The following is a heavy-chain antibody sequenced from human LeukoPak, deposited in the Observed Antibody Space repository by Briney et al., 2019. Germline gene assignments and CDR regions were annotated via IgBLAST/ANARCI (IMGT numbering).Heavy chain of an antibody. Sequence: ASVKVSCKASGYTFTSYAMHWVRQAPGQRLEWMGWINAGNGNTKYSQKFQGRVTITRDTSASTAYMELSSLRSEDTAVYYCARGRGYSGDIVVVPAAVRNWFDPWGQGTLVTVSS. CDR3: ARGRGYSGDIVVVPAAVRNWFDP. D-gene: IGHD2-2*01. V-gene: IGHV1-3*01. CDR1: GYTFTSYA. J-gene: IGHJ5*02. CDR2: INAGNGNT.